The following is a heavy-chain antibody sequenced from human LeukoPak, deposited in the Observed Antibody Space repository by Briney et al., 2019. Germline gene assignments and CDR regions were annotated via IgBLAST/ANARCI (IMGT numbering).Heavy chain of an antibody. V-gene: IGHV3-23*01. Sequence: PGGSLRLSCAASGFTFSGYALNWVRQAPGKGLEWVSTISGNGFRTYYGDSVKGRFTISRDNSKNTLYLQMNSLRAEDTAVYYCAKLNEGGSRYSYGSFDYWGQGTLVTVSS. D-gene: IGHD5-18*01. CDR3: AKLNEGGSRYSYGSFDY. CDR2: ISGNGFRT. J-gene: IGHJ4*02. CDR1: GFTFSGYA.